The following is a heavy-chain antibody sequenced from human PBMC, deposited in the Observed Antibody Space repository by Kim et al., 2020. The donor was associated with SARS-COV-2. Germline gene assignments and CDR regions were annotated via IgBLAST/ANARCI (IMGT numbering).Heavy chain of an antibody. CDR1: GFTFSSYG. Sequence: GGSLRLSCAASGFTFSSYGMHWVRQAPGKGLEWVAVISYDGSNKYYADSVKGRFTISRDNSKNTLYLQMNSLRAEDTAVYYCAKDIYSGYDLGGDPFDYWGQGTLVTVSS. V-gene: IGHV3-30*18. CDR3: AKDIYSGYDLGGDPFDY. CDR2: ISYDGSNK. J-gene: IGHJ4*02. D-gene: IGHD5-12*01.